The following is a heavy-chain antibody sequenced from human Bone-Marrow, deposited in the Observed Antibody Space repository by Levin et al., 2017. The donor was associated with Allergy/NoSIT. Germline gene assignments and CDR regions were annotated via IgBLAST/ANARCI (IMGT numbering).Heavy chain of an antibody. CDR3: SSDGLHSGSDIHAYDI. Sequence: GGSLRLSCTPSGFTFGDYSINWFRQTPGKGLEWLGFLRSKAYGGAAKYAAPVQGRFFISRDDAGNTAYLQMNSLKSEDTALYYCSSDGLHSGSDIHAYDIWGQGTMVTVSS. D-gene: IGHD3-22*01. J-gene: IGHJ3*02. V-gene: IGHV3-49*03. CDR2: LRSKAYGGAA. CDR1: GFTFGDYS.